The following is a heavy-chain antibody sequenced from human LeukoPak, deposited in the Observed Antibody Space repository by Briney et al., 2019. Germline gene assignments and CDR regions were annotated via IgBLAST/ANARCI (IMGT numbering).Heavy chain of an antibody. J-gene: IGHJ4*02. V-gene: IGHV3-30*03. D-gene: IGHD2-15*01. CDR3: ATKQEVVVVVATNSFDY. Sequence: GRSLRLSCAASGFTFSSYAMHWVRQAPGKGLEWVAVISYDGSNKYYADSVKGRFTISRDNSKNTLYLQMNSLRVEDTAVYYCATKQEVVVVVATNSFDYWGQGTLVTVSS. CDR2: ISYDGSNK. CDR1: GFTFSSYA.